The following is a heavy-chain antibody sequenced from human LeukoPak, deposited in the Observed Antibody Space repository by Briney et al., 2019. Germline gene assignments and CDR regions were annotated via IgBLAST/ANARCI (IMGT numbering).Heavy chain of an antibody. CDR1: GGSISSGNSF. V-gene: IGHV4-39*01. J-gene: IGHJ5*02. CDR2: IYYAGST. D-gene: IGHD6-13*01. CDR3: ARVYSSSWYWNWFDP. Sequence: SETLSLTCTVSGGSISSGNSFWGWIRQPPGKGLEWIATIYYAGSTYKNPSLDSRVAISVDTSNNQFSLKVTSVTAADTAVYYCARVYSSSWYWNWFDPWGQGTLVTVSS.